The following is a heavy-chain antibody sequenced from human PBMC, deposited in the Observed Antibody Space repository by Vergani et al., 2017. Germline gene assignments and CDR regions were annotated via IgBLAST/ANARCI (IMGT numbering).Heavy chain of an antibody. V-gene: IGHV4-34*01. Sequence: QVQLQQWGAGLLKPSETLSLTCAVYGGSFSGYYWSWIRQPPGKGLEWIGEINHSGSTNYNPSLKSRVTISVDTSKNQFSLKLSSVTAADTAVYYCALLVVVPAAGCGFDYWGQGTLVTVSS. D-gene: IGHD2-2*01. J-gene: IGHJ4*02. CDR2: INHSGST. CDR1: GGSFSGYY. CDR3: ALLVVVPAAGCGFDY.